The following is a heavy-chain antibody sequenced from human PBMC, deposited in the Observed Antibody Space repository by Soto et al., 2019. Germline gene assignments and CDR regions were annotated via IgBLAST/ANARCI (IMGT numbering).Heavy chain of an antibody. CDR3: ARESRYNWNYPLLPNGYKRGAHPYNGFDH. CDR2: MNPNSGNT. Sequence: QVQLVQSGAEVKKPGASVKVSCKASGYTFTSYDINWVRQATGQGLEWMGWMNPNSGNTGYAQKFQGRVTMARNTSLSTAYRELSSLRSEDTTVYYCARESRYNWNYPLLPNGYKRGAHPYNGFDHWGQGALVPVSS. J-gene: IGHJ5*02. V-gene: IGHV1-8*01. D-gene: IGHD1-7*01. CDR1: GYTFTSYD.